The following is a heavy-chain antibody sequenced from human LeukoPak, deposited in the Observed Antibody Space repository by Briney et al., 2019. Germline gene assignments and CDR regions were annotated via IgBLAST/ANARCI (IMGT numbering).Heavy chain of an antibody. CDR1: GYTFTSYD. CDR2: MNPNSGNT. J-gene: IGHJ5*02. V-gene: IGHV1-8*01. Sequence: ASVKVSCKASGYTFTSYDINWVRQATGQGLEWMGWMNPNSGNTGYAQKFQGRVTMTTDTSTSTAYMELRSLRSDDTAVYYCARDIMSIAAAGRFDPWGQGTLVTVSS. D-gene: IGHD6-13*01. CDR3: ARDIMSIAAAGRFDP.